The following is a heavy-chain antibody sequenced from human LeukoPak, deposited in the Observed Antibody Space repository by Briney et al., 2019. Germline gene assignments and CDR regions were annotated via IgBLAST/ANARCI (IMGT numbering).Heavy chain of an antibody. Sequence: ASVKVSCKASGGTFSSYAISWVRQAPGQGLEWMGRIIPILGIANYAQKFQGRVTITADKSTSTAYMELSSLRSEDTAVYYCASLVERQLSFSFDYWGQGTLVTVSS. CDR3: ASLVERQLSFSFDY. CDR1: GGTFSSYA. D-gene: IGHD1-1*01. V-gene: IGHV1-69*04. CDR2: IIPILGIA. J-gene: IGHJ4*02.